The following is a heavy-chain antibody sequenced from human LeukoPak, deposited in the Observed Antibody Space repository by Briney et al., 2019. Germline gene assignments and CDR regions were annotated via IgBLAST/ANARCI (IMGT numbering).Heavy chain of an antibody. Sequence: PGGSLSLSCAASGFTFNTFGMNWVRQAPGKGLEWLSYISSVANTMYYAYSVKGRFTISRDNAKNSLYLQMNSLRDEDTAVYYCARVGSLYLGDFDYWGQGTQVTVSS. D-gene: IGHD3-16*01. J-gene: IGHJ4*02. V-gene: IGHV3-48*02. CDR1: GFTFNTFG. CDR2: ISSVANTM. CDR3: ARVGSLYLGDFDY.